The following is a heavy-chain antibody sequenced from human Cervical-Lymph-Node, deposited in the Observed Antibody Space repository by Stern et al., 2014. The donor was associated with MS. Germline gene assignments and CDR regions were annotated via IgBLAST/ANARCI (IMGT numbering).Heavy chain of an antibody. J-gene: IGHJ4*02. D-gene: IGHD3-16*02. CDR1: GFSLSTSGMC. V-gene: IGHV2-70*01. CDR3: ARTRTHYDYVWGSYRYPFDY. Sequence: ESGPALVKPTQTLTLTCTFSGFSLSTSGMCVSWIRQPPGKALEXLALIDWDDDKYYSTSLKTRLTISKDTSKNQVVLTMTNMDPVDTATYYCARTRTHYDYVWGSYRYPFDYWGQGTLVTVSS. CDR2: IDWDDDK.